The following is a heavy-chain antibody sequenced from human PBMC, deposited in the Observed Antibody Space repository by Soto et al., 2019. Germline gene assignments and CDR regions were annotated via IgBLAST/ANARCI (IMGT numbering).Heavy chain of an antibody. D-gene: IGHD3-16*01. V-gene: IGHV3-23*01. Sequence: EVQLLESGGGLVQPGGSLRLSCAASGFTFSSYAMSWVRQAPRKGLEWVSAISGSGGSTYYADSVKGRFTISRDNSKNTLYLQMNSLRAEDTAVYYCAKAQGGDGYTNYFDYWGQGTLVTVSS. CDR3: AKAQGGDGYTNYFDY. J-gene: IGHJ4*02. CDR1: GFTFSSYA. CDR2: ISGSGGST.